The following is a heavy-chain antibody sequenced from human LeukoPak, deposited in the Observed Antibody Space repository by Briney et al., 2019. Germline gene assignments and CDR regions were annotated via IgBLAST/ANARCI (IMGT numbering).Heavy chain of an antibody. D-gene: IGHD3-10*01. CDR2: VRFDGSIK. J-gene: IGHJ4*02. V-gene: IGHV3-30*02. CDR3: AKDPQGMRFGELFSFY. CDR1: GFTFSSYG. Sequence: PGGSLRLSCAASGFTFSSYGMHWVRQAPGKGLEWVAFVRFDGSIKYYADPVKGRFTISRDNSKNTLYVQMNSLRLEDTAVYYCAKDPQGMRFGELFSFYWGQGALVTVSS.